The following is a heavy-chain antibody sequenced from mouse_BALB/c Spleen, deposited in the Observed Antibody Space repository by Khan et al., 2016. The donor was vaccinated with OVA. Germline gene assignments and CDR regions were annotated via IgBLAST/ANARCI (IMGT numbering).Heavy chain of an antibody. CDR3: ASEGAYYRSDGWFAY. CDR1: GYTFTTYT. V-gene: IGHV1-4*01. Sequence: QVQLKESGAELARPGASVKMSCKASGYTFTTYTMNWIKQRPGQGLEWIGYINPSSGYANYNQKFKDKATLTADKSSSTAYMQLSSLTSEDSAVYYCASEGAYYRSDGWFAYWGQGTLVTVSA. D-gene: IGHD2-14*01. CDR2: INPSSGYA. J-gene: IGHJ3*01.